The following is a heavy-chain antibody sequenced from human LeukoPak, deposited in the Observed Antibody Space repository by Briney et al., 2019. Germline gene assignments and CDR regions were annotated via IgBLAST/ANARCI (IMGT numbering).Heavy chain of an antibody. CDR1: GGSFSRYY. CDR3: ARGPTISETGYFDY. D-gene: IGHD1-1*01. V-gene: IGHV4-34*01. J-gene: IGHJ4*03. Sequence: PSETLSLTCAVYGGSFSRYYWSWIRQSPGKGLEWIAEIDHRGDTNYNPSVKSRVNISVDTSKNQFSLKVTSLTAADTAVYYCARGPTISETGYFDYWGQGTPVTVSS. CDR2: IDHRGDT.